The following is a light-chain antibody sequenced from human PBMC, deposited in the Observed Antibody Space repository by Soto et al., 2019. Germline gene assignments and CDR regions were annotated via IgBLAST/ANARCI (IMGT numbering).Light chain of an antibody. CDR3: QSNDSSLSGYV. J-gene: IGLJ1*01. V-gene: IGLV1-40*01. Sequence: QSVLTQPPSVSGAPGQRVTISCTGSSSNIGAGYDVHWYQQLPGTAPKLLIYGNSNRPSGVPDRFSGSKSGTSASLAITGLQAEDEADYSCQSNDSSLSGYVFGTGTKLTVL. CDR1: SSNIGAGYD. CDR2: GNS.